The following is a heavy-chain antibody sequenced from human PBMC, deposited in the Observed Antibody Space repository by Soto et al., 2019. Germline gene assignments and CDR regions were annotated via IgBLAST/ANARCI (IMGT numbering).Heavy chain of an antibody. CDR2: ISPGGRYP. Sequence: GGSLRLSCAASGFTFGDSYMSWVRQAPGKGLEWLSCISPGGRYPAYADSVEGRFAISRDNAKRSLYLQMMSLTADDTAIYYYLRAGGGGLFDCWGQGTMVTVSS. CDR1: GFTFGDSY. CDR3: LRAGGGGLFDC. V-gene: IGHV3-11*06. J-gene: IGHJ4*02. D-gene: IGHD2-15*01.